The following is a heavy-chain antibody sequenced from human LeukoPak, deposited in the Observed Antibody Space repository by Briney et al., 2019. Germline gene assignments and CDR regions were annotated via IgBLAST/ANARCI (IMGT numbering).Heavy chain of an antibody. D-gene: IGHD6-13*01. CDR2: ISGSGGST. CDR1: GFTFSSYG. CDR3: AKAQTIAAGVPRFDP. V-gene: IGHV3-23*01. Sequence: GGSLRLSCAASGFTFSSYGMSWVRQAPGKGLEWVSSISGSGGSTYYADSVKGRFTISRDNSKNTLYLQMNSLRAEDTAVYYCAKAQTIAAGVPRFDPWGQGTLVTVSS. J-gene: IGHJ5*02.